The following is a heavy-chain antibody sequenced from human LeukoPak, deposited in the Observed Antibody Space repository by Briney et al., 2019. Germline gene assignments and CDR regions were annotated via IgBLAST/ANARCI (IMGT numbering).Heavy chain of an antibody. CDR2: ISGYNGNT. J-gene: IGHJ4*02. CDR1: GYTFSNHG. D-gene: IGHD4-17*01. V-gene: IGHV1-18*01. Sequence: ASVKVSCKPSGYTFSNHGISWVRQAPGQGLGWMGWISGYNGNTNYVKKFRGRVTMTTDTSTSTAYMELRSLSSDDTALYYCARDLSLGRHDDGEPFDYWGQGTLVAVSS. CDR3: ARDLSLGRHDDGEPFDY.